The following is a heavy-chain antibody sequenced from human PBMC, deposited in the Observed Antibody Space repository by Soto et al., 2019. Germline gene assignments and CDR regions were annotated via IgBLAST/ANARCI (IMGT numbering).Heavy chain of an antibody. CDR3: TTDPVTMIVVVPSSG. J-gene: IGHJ4*02. V-gene: IGHV3-15*07. D-gene: IGHD3-22*01. CDR1: GFTFSNAW. Sequence: EVQLVESGGGLVKPGGSLRLSCAASGFTFSNAWMNWVRQAPGKGLEWVGRIKSKTDGGTTDYAAPVKGRFTISRDDSKNTLYLQMNSLKTEATAVYYCTTDPVTMIVVVPSSGWGQGTLVTVSS. CDR2: IKSKTDGGTT.